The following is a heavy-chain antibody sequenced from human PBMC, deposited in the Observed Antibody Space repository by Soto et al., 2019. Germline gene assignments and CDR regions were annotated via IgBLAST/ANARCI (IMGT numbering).Heavy chain of an antibody. D-gene: IGHD2-21*02. J-gene: IGHJ4*02. Sequence: GGSLRLSCTASGFTFGDYAMSWVRQAPGKGLEWVGFIRSKAYGGTTEYAASVKGRFTISRDDSKSIAYLQMNSLKTEDTAVYYCTRDGSPYCGGDCYFDYWGQGTLVTVSS. CDR1: GFTFGDYA. V-gene: IGHV3-49*04. CDR2: IRSKAYGGTT. CDR3: TRDGSPYCGGDCYFDY.